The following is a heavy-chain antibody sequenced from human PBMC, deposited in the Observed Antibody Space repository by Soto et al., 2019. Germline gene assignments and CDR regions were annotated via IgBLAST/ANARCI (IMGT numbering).Heavy chain of an antibody. Sequence: GGSPRLSCAASGFTFSSYAMHWVRQAPGKGLEWVAVISYDGSNKYYADSVKGRFTISRDNSKNTLYLQMNSLRAEDTAVYYCARDRGRDGYNSLYYFDYWGQGTLVTVSS. D-gene: IGHD5-12*01. CDR2: ISYDGSNK. CDR3: ARDRGRDGYNSLYYFDY. V-gene: IGHV3-30-3*01. CDR1: GFTFSSYA. J-gene: IGHJ4*02.